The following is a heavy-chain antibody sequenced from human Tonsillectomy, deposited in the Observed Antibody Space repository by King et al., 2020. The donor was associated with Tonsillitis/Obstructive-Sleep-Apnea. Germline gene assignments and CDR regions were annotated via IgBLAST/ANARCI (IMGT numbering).Heavy chain of an antibody. CDR2: ISWNSGSI. J-gene: IGHJ4*02. CDR3: TKAVGTTVTAYFDY. Sequence: QLGQSGGGLVQPGRSLRLSCAASGFTFDEYAMHWVRQAPGEGLEWVSGISWNSGSIVYADSVKGRFTISRDNAKNSLYLQMISLRSEDTALYYCTKAVGTTVTAYFDYWGQGALFTVSS. D-gene: IGHD4-17*01. V-gene: IGHV3-9*01. CDR1: GFTFDEYA.